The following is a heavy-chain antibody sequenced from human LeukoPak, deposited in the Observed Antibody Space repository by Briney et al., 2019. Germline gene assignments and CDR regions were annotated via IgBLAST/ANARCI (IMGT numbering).Heavy chain of an antibody. CDR3: ARGRGYSYGYADY. CDR2: MNPNSGNT. Sequence: ASVKVSCKVSGYTLTELSMHWVRQATGQGLEWMGWMNPNSGNTGYAEKFQGRVTMTRNISIRTAYMELSTLRSDDTAVYYCARGRGYSYGYADYWGQGTLVTVSS. D-gene: IGHD5-18*01. V-gene: IGHV1-8*01. J-gene: IGHJ4*02. CDR1: GYTLTELS.